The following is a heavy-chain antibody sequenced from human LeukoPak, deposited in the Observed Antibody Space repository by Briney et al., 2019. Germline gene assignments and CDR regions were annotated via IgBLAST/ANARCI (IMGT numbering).Heavy chain of an antibody. CDR1: GFTFSSYA. D-gene: IGHD6-13*01. J-gene: IGHJ5*02. Sequence: GGSLRLSCAASGFTFSSYAMHWVRQAPGKGLEWVAVISYDGSNKYYADSVKGRFTISRDNSKSTLYLQMNSLRAEDTAVYYCARMGGGDSSLWFDPWGQGTLVTVSS. CDR3: ARMGGGDSSLWFDP. V-gene: IGHV3-30*04. CDR2: ISYDGSNK.